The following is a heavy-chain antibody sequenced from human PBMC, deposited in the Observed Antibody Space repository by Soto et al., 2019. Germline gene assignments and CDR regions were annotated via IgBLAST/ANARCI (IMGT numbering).Heavy chain of an antibody. CDR2: IDPSDSQT. D-gene: IGHD3-22*01. J-gene: IGHJ4*02. V-gene: IGHV5-10-1*01. CDR3: VRQIYDSDTGPNCQYYFDS. Sequence: RGESLKISCKGSGYSFAGYWITWVRQKPGKGLEWMGRIDPSDSQTYYSPSFRGHVTISATKSITTVFLQWSSLRASDTAMYYCVRQIYDSDTGPNCQYYFDSWGQGTPVTVSS. CDR1: GYSFAGYW.